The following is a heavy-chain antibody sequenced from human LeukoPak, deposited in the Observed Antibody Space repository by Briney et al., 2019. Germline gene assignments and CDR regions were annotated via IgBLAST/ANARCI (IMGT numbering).Heavy chain of an antibody. V-gene: IGHV1-3*01. D-gene: IGHD4-17*01. CDR1: GGTFSSYA. CDR2: INAGNGNT. Sequence: ASVKVSCKASGGTFSSYAISWVRQAPGQRLEWMGWINAGNGNTKYSQKFQGRVTITRDTSASTAYMELSSLRSEDTAVYYCARDPLDYGDYSWFDTWGQGTLVTVSS. J-gene: IGHJ5*02. CDR3: ARDPLDYGDYSWFDT.